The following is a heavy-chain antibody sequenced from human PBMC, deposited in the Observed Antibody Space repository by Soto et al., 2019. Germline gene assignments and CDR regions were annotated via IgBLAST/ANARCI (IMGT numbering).Heavy chain of an antibody. Sequence: EVQLLESGGGLVQPGGSLRLSCAASGFTFSSYAMSWVPQAPGKGLEWVSAISGSGGSTYYADSVKGRFTISRDNSKNTLYLQMNSLRAEDTAVYYCAKSVNGVINYALDYWGQGTLVTVSS. D-gene: IGHD2-21*01. CDR1: GFTFSSYA. CDR3: AKSVNGVINYALDY. V-gene: IGHV3-23*01. CDR2: ISGSGGST. J-gene: IGHJ4*02.